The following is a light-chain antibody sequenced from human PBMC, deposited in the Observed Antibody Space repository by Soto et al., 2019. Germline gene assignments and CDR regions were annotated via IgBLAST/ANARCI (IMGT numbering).Light chain of an antibody. CDR3: QQYNNWPPVT. Sequence: EIVLTQSPGTLSLSPGERATLSCRASQSVSTNYLAWYQQKPGQAPRLLIYGASTRATGIPARFSGSGSGTEFTLTISSLRSEDFAVYYCQQYNNWPPVTFGPGTKVDIK. CDR1: QSVSTN. V-gene: IGKV3-15*01. J-gene: IGKJ3*01. CDR2: GAS.